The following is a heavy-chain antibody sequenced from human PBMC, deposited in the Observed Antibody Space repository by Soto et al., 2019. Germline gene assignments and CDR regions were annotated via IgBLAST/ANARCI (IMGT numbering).Heavy chain of an antibody. CDR2: TRNKANSYTT. D-gene: IGHD3-10*02. CDR3: ATLSGPNYVHEGD. J-gene: IGHJ1*01. Sequence: EVQLVESGGDLVQPGGSLRLSCAASGFTFSDYYMDWVRQAPGKGLEWVGRTRNKANSYTTEYAASVKGRFTISRDESKNSLYLQMNSLKLEDTAVYYCATLSGPNYVHEGDWGQGTLVTASS. V-gene: IGHV3-72*01. CDR1: GFTFSDYY.